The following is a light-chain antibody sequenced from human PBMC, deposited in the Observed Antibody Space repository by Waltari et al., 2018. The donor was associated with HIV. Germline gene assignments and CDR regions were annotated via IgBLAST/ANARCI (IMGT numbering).Light chain of an antibody. CDR2: DVN. CDR1: SSDVDTYNY. CDR3: CSYASITTDVV. J-gene: IGLJ2*01. V-gene: IGLV2-23*02. Sequence: QSALTHPASVSGSPGQSITIACTGTSSDVDTYNYVSWYQQYQGTAPKLMIYDVNQRPSGVSNRVSGSRSGNTASLTISGLQAEDEADYYCCSYASITTDVVFGGGTKLTVL.